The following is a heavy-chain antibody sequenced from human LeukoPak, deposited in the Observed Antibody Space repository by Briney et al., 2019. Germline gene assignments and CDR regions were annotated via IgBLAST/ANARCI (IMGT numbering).Heavy chain of an antibody. V-gene: IGHV3-9*01. D-gene: IGHD3-22*01. CDR3: ASLHYYDSSVDY. Sequence: GGSLRLSCAASGFTFDDYAMHWVRQAPGKGLEWVSGISWNSGSIGYADSVKGRFTISRDNAKNSLYLQMNSLRAEDTALYYCASLHYYDSSVDYWGQGTLVTVSS. CDR2: ISWNSGSI. CDR1: GFTFDDYA. J-gene: IGHJ4*02.